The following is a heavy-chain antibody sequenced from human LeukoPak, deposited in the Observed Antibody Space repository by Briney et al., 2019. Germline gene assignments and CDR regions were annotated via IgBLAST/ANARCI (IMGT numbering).Heavy chain of an antibody. CDR2: ISSSGSTI. Sequence: GGSLRLSCAASGFTFSSYEMNWVRQAPGKGLEWVSYISSSGSTIYYADSVKGRFTISRDNAKNSLYLQMNSLRAEDTAVYYCASNTKIHYDILTGYNTPPYYYYGMDVWGQGTTVTVSS. CDR1: GFTFSSYE. J-gene: IGHJ6*02. D-gene: IGHD3-9*01. V-gene: IGHV3-48*03. CDR3: ASNTKIHYDILTGYNTPPYYYYGMDV.